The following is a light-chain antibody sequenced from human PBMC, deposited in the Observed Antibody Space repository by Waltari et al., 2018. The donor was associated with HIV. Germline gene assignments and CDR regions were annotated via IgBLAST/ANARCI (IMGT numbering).Light chain of an antibody. CDR3: QTWDTYVV. CDR1: SEHRNYP. Sequence: QLVLTQSPSASASLGASVNLTCTLSSEHRNYPIAWHQQQPEKGPRYVLKVNSDGSHSKGDGFRDRFSGSTSGAEHYLTISSLQSEDEADYYCQTWDTYVVFGGGTKLTVL. CDR2: VNSDGSH. J-gene: IGLJ2*01. V-gene: IGLV4-69*01.